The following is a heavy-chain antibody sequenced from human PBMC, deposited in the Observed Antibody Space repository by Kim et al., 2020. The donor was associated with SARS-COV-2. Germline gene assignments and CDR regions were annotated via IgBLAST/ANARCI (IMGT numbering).Heavy chain of an antibody. CDR3: VKGGLTAGSTD. Sequence: ASVKVSCKASGYTFSAYSMHWVRQAPGQSLECMGWINTVTGNTRSPQNFQGRVTITRDTSATTVYMELSSLRSEDTAVYYCVKGGLTAGSTDWGQGTPVVVSS. J-gene: IGHJ4*02. D-gene: IGHD6-25*01. CDR2: INTVTGNT. CDR1: GYTFSAYS. V-gene: IGHV1-3*04.